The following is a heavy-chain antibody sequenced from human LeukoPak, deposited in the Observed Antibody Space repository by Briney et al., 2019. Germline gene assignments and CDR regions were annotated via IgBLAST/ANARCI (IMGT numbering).Heavy chain of an antibody. J-gene: IGHJ5*02. Sequence: SETLSLSCTVSGGSISTYYWSWIRQPPGKGLEWIGYVYYSGSTNYNPSLKSRVTISVDTSKNQFSLKLSSVTAADTAVYYCARGYSTSWYLWWFDPWGQGSLVTVSS. CDR1: GGSISTYY. CDR2: VYYSGST. CDR3: ARGYSTSWYLWWFDP. V-gene: IGHV4-59*01. D-gene: IGHD6-13*01.